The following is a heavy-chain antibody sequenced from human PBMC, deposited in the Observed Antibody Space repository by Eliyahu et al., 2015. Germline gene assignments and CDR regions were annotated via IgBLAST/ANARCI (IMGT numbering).Heavy chain of an antibody. D-gene: IGHD3-22*01. CDR2: INPSGGST. J-gene: IGHJ6*02. Sequence: QXQLVQSGAEVKKPGASVKVSCKASGXTFXXXYXHGVXQAPGQGLQWMGIINPSGGSTSYAQKFQGRVTMTRDTSTSTVYMELSSLRSEDTAVYYCARDLKDYYDSSGYPVLGDYYYGMDVWGQGTTVTVSS. CDR3: ARDLKDYYDSSGYPVLGDYYYGMDV. V-gene: IGHV1-46*01. CDR1: GXTFXXXY.